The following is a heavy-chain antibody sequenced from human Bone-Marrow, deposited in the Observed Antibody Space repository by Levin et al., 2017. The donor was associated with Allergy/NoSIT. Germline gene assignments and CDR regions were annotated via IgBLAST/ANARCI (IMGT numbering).Heavy chain of an antibody. Sequence: GESLKISCAASGFTFSSYAMSWVRQAPGKGLEWVSAISGSGGSTYYADSVKGRFTISRDNSKNTLYLQMNSLRAEDTAVYYCAKDQFWSGYLDFDYWGQGTLVTVSS. J-gene: IGHJ4*02. CDR3: AKDQFWSGYLDFDY. D-gene: IGHD3-3*01. CDR2: ISGSGGST. CDR1: GFTFSSYA. V-gene: IGHV3-23*01.